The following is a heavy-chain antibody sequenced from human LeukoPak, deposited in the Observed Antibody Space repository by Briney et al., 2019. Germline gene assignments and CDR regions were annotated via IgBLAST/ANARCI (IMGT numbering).Heavy chain of an antibody. CDR2: INHSGST. CDR3: ARGRLGIFGVV. D-gene: IGHD3-3*01. CDR1: GGSFSGYY. V-gene: IGHV4-34*01. J-gene: IGHJ4*02. Sequence: PSETLSLTCAVYGGSFSGYYWSWIRQPPGKGLEWIGEINHSGSTNYNPSLKSRVTISVDTSKNQFSLRLSSVTAADTAVYYCARGRLGIFGVVRGQGTLVTVSS.